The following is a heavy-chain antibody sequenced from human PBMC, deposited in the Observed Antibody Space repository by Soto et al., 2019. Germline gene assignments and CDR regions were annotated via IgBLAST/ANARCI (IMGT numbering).Heavy chain of an antibody. CDR1: GFTFSGSW. CDR3: ATAGTGTFTY. D-gene: IGHD1-1*01. Sequence: EVQLVESGGGLVQPGGSLRLSCAASGFTFSGSWMHWVRQAPGKGLVWVSRISSDGSSTTYADSVKGRFTIPRDNAKDMLYLQMNSLGAEDTAVYYGATAGTGTFTYWGQGTLATVSS. CDR2: ISSDGSST. V-gene: IGHV3-74*03. J-gene: IGHJ4*02.